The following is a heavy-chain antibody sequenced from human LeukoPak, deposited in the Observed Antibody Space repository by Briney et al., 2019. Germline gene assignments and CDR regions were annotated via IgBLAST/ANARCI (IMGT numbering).Heavy chain of an antibody. CDR1: GFTFSNYW. CDR3: ARDCGSDCSQAFDI. Sequence: GGSLRLSCAASGFTFSNYWMSWVRQAPGKGLEWVADIKQDGTQKYYVDSVEGRFTISRDNAKNSLYLQMNSLRVKDTAVYYCARDCGSDCSQAFDIWGQGTMVTVSS. V-gene: IGHV3-7*05. J-gene: IGHJ3*02. D-gene: IGHD2-21*02. CDR2: IKQDGTQK.